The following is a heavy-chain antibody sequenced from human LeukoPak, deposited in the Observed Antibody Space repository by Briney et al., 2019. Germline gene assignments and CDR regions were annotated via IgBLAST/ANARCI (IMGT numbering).Heavy chain of an antibody. CDR1: GFTFSSYG. J-gene: IGHJ3*02. CDR3: AKGQGSGWYYRGAFDI. V-gene: IGHV3-30*18. Sequence: GGSLRLSCAASGFTFSSYGMHWVRQAPGKGLEWVAVISYDGSNKYYADSVKGRFTISRDNSKNTLYLQMNSLRAEDTAVYYCAKGQGSGWYYRGAFDIWGQGTMVTVSS. CDR2: ISYDGSNK. D-gene: IGHD6-19*01.